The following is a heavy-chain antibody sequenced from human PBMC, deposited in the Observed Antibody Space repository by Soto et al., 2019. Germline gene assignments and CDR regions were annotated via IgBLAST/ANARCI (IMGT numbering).Heavy chain of an antibody. J-gene: IGHJ4*02. CDR2: IYSGGST. CDR1: GFTVSSNY. D-gene: IGHD3-3*01. CDR3: ARARRRITIFGVVIGEFDY. V-gene: IGHV3-66*01. Sequence: PGGSLRLSCAASGFTVSSNYMSWVRQAPGKGLEWVSVIYSGGSTYYADSVKGRFTISRDNSKNTLYLQTNSLRAEDTAVYYCARARRRITIFGVVIGEFDYWGQGTLVTVSS.